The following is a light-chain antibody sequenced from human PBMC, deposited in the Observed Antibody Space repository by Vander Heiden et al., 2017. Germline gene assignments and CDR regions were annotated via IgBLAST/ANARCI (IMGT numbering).Light chain of an antibody. CDR3: MQPLHTPWT. CDR1: QSLLYSNGNTY. J-gene: IGKJ1*01. V-gene: IGKV2-28*01. CDR2: LVS. Sequence: EIVMTLSPLSLPVTPGEPASISCRSSQSLLYSNGNTYVDWYLQKPGQSPQLLIYLVSNRASVVPDRFSGSGSGTDFTLRISRVEAEDVGVYYCMQPLHTPWTFGQGTKVEIK.